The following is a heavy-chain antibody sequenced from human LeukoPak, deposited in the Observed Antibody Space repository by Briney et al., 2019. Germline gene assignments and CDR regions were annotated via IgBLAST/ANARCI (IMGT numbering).Heavy chain of an antibody. Sequence: SETLSLTCTVSGGTISSSSYYWGWIRQPPGKGLEWIGSIYYSGSTYYNPSLKSRVTISVDTSKNQFSLKLSSVTAADTAVYYCARVELTATHWFDPWGQGTLVTVSS. CDR1: GGTISSSSYY. CDR3: ARVELTATHWFDP. D-gene: IGHD1-26*01. J-gene: IGHJ5*02. V-gene: IGHV4-39*07. CDR2: IYYSGST.